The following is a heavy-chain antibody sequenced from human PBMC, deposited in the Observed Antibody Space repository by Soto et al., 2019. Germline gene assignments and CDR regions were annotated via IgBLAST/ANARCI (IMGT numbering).Heavy chain of an antibody. CDR1: GYAFTSYG. CDR2: ISAYNGNT. D-gene: IGHD1-1*01. Sequence: ASVKVSCKASGYAFTSYGISWVRQAPGQGLEWMGWISAYNGNTNYAQKLQGRVTMTTDTSTNTAYMELRSLRSDDTAVYYCAQLERRDASFDYWGQGTLVTVSS. V-gene: IGHV1-18*01. J-gene: IGHJ4*02. CDR3: AQLERRDASFDY.